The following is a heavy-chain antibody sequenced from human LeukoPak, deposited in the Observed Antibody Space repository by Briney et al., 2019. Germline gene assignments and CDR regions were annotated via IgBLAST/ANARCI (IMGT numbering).Heavy chain of an antibody. CDR1: GFSFSSYS. Sequence: PGGSLRLSCAASGFSFSSYSMNWVRQAPGKGLEWVSSISSSSSYTYYADSVKGRFTISRDNAKNSLYLQMNSLRAEDTAVYYCARRASHSRVTMVRGVIVAANNHHFDYWGQGTLVTVSS. CDR2: ISSSSSYT. CDR3: ARRASHSRVTMVRGVIVAANNHHFDY. V-gene: IGHV3-21*01. D-gene: IGHD3-10*01. J-gene: IGHJ4*02.